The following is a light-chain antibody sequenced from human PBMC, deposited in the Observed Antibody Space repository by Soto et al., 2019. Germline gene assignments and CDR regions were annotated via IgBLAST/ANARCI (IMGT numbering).Light chain of an antibody. CDR1: QDIKNY. CDR2: EAS. CDR3: QQCDDFIT. V-gene: IGKV1-33*01. J-gene: IGKJ4*01. Sequence: DIQMTQSPSSLSASVGDRVTITCQASQDIKNYLNWYQQKPGKAPKLLIYEASNLETGVPSRFSGNGAGRSFTFTISSLQPEVIAKYYCQQCDDFITFGGGTRIEIK.